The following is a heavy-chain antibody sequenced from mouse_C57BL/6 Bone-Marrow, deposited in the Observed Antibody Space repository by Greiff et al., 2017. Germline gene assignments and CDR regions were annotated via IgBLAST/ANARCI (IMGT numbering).Heavy chain of an antibody. CDR3: ARDPHYSNYEGFAY. D-gene: IGHD2-5*01. Sequence: EVMLVESGGGLVKPGGSLKLSCAASGFTFSSYAMSWVRQTPEKRLEWVATISDGGSYTYYPDNVKGRFTISRDNAKNNLYLQMSHLKSDDTAMYYCARDPHYSNYEGFAYWGQGTLVTVSA. V-gene: IGHV5-4*01. CDR1: GFTFSSYA. CDR2: ISDGGSYT. J-gene: IGHJ3*01.